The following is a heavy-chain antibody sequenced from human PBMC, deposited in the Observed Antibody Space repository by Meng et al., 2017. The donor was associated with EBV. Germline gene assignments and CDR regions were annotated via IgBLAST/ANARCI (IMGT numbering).Heavy chain of an antibody. Sequence: QVQLQQWGAGLLKPSETLSLTCAVYGGSVNGYFWSWIRQPPGKGLEWIGELHHSGSTNYNPSLKSRLMISVDTSKNQFSLNLTSVTAADTAVYYCARVSPKRYFDYLAPPDYWGHGTLVTVSS. D-gene: IGHD3-9*01. CDR3: ARVSPKRYFDYLAPPDY. CDR2: LHHSGST. V-gene: IGHV4-34*01. CDR1: GGSVNGYF. J-gene: IGHJ4*01.